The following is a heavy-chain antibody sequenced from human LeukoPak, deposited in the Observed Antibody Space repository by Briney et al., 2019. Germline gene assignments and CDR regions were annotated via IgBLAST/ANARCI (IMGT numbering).Heavy chain of an antibody. Sequence: GASVKVSCKASGYTFTSYGISWVRQAPGQGLEWMGWISAYNGNTNYAQKLQGRVTMTTDTSTGTAYMELRSLRSDDTAVYYCARAEDSSSWYNLRPLTYFDYWGQGTLVTVSS. CDR3: ARAEDSSSWYNLRPLTYFDY. J-gene: IGHJ4*02. CDR1: GYTFTSYG. D-gene: IGHD6-13*01. V-gene: IGHV1-18*01. CDR2: ISAYNGNT.